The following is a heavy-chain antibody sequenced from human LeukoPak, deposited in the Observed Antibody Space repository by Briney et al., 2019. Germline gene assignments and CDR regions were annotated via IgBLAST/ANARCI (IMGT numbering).Heavy chain of an antibody. CDR1: GGYISTSNYY. V-gene: IGHV4-30-4*08. J-gene: IGHJ6*03. CDR3: ARAGYQLLYYYYYYYMDV. CDR2: IYYSGST. D-gene: IGHD2-2*02. Sequence: SETLSLTCTVSGGYISTSNYYWGWIRQSPGKGLEWIGNIYYSGSTYYNPSLKSRVTISVDTSKNQFSLKLSSVTAADTAVYYCARAGYQLLYYYYYYYMDVWGKGTTVTVSS.